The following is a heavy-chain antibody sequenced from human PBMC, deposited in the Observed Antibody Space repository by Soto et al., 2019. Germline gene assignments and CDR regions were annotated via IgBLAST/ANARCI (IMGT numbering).Heavy chain of an antibody. J-gene: IGHJ4*02. CDR1: GGSISSYY. D-gene: IGHD6-19*01. CDR2: IYYSGST. V-gene: IGHV4-59*08. Sequence: SETLSLTCTVSGGSISSYYWSWIRQPPGKGLEWIGYIYYSGSTNYNPSLKSRVTISVDTSKNQFSLKLSSVTAADTAVYYCARQSSGWRQHYFYYWGQGTLVTVSA. CDR3: ARQSSGWRQHYFYY.